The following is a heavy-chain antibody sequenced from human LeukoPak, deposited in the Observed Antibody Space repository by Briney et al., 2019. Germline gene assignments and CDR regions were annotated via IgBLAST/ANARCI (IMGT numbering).Heavy chain of an antibody. CDR2: IHASGPT. V-gene: IGHV4-4*09. J-gene: IGHJ4*02. CDR3: ARHDAGIAARPFDN. CDR1: GGSISTYY. Sequence: SETLSLTCTVSGGSISTYYWSWIRRPPGKGLEWIAYIHASGPTNYNPSLKSRITISVDTSRNQFSLKLSSVTAADTAVYYCARHDAGIAARPFDNWGQGTLVTVSS. D-gene: IGHD6-6*01.